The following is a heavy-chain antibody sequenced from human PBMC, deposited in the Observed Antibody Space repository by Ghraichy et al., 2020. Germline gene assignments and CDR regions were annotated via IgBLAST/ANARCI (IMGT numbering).Heavy chain of an antibody. D-gene: IGHD3-22*01. V-gene: IGHV3-7*03. CDR1: GFTFSSNW. CDR2: IKQDESEK. CDR3: ARDSDIGVRSSYDS. J-gene: IGHJ4*02. Sequence: GGSLRLTCAASGFTFSSNWMSWVRQAPGKGLEWVANIKQDESEKYYVDSVKGRFTISRDNAKNSLYLQMNSLRAEDTAVYYCARDSDIGVRSSYDSWGQGTLVTVSS.